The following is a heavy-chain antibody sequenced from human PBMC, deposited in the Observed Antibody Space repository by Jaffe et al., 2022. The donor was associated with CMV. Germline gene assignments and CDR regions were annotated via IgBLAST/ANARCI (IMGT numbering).Heavy chain of an antibody. CDR3: AKFQASIADAFDI. V-gene: IGHV3-30*18. Sequence: QVQLVESGGGVVQPGRSLRLSCAASGFTFSSYGMHWVRQAPGKGLEWVAVISYDGSNKYYADSVKGRFTISRDNSKNTLYLQMNSLRAEDTAVYYCAKFQASIADAFDIWGQGTMVTVSS. J-gene: IGHJ3*02. CDR2: ISYDGSNK. D-gene: IGHD2-21*01. CDR1: GFTFSSYG.